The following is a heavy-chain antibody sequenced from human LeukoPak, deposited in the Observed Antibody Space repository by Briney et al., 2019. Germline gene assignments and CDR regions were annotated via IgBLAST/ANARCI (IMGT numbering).Heavy chain of an antibody. D-gene: IGHD2-15*01. V-gene: IGHV1-2*02. J-gene: IGHJ4*02. CDR1: GYTLTGYY. Sequence: AASVKVSRKASGYTLTGYYMHWVRLAPGHGLEWMGCISPNNGGTIYAQNFQGRVTMTRDTSISTAYMELSSLTSDDTAVYYCVRGYCSDGSCYSAYRGQGTLVTVSS. CDR3: VRGYCSDGSCYSAY. CDR2: ISPNNGGT.